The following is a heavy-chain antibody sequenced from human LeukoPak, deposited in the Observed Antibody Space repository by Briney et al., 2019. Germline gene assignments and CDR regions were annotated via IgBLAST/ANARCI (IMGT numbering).Heavy chain of an antibody. CDR3: AADYHYRSSTSCYWSADYYYYGMDV. Sequence: SVKVSCKASGFTFTSSAMQWVRQARGQRLEWIGWIVVGSGNTNYAQKFQERVTITRDMSTSTAYMELSSLRSEDTAVYYCAADYHYRSSTSCYWSADYYYYGMDVWGQGTTVTVSS. V-gene: IGHV1-58*02. D-gene: IGHD2-2*01. CDR2: IVVGSGNT. J-gene: IGHJ6*02. CDR1: GFTFTSSA.